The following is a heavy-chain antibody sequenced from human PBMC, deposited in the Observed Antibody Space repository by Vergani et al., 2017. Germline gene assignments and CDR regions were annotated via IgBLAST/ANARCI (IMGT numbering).Heavy chain of an antibody. J-gene: IGHJ6*02. CDR1: GFTFSSYS. V-gene: IGHV3-48*04. CDR3: ARDSCSSTSCLYYYYYGMDV. D-gene: IGHD2-2*01. Sequence: EVQLVESGGGLVQPGGSLRLSSAASGFTFSSYSMNWVRQAPGKGLEWVSYISSSSSTIYYADSVKGRFTISRDNAKNSLYLQMNSLRAEDTAVYYCARDSCSSTSCLYYYYYGMDVWGQGTTVTVSS. CDR2: ISSSSSTI.